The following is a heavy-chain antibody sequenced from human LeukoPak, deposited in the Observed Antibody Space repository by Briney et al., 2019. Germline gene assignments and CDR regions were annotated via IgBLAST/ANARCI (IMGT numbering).Heavy chain of an antibody. Sequence: GGSLRLSCAASGFTFSSYGMHWVRQAPGKGLEWVAFIRYDGSNKYYADSVKGRFTISRDNSKNTLYLQMNSLRAEDTAVYYCAKVSAVAAEYFQHWGQGTLVTVSS. CDR1: GFTFSSYG. D-gene: IGHD6-19*01. CDR2: IRYDGSNK. J-gene: IGHJ1*01. CDR3: AKVSAVAAEYFQH. V-gene: IGHV3-30*02.